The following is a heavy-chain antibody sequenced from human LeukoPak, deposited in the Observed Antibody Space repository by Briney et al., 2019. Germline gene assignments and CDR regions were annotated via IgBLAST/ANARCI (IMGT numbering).Heavy chain of an antibody. V-gene: IGHV3-48*03. CDR2: ITKGGATV. J-gene: IGHJ5*02. CDR1: GFTLSNYE. Sequence: GGSLRLSYAPSGFTLSNYEMNWVRLTPGKGLEWISYITKGGATVLYAESVKGRFTISRDNANSSLYLQMNSLRAEDTAVYFCARLSVSTTRRFDLWGQGTLVTVSS. D-gene: IGHD5/OR15-5a*01. CDR3: ARLSVSTTRRFDL.